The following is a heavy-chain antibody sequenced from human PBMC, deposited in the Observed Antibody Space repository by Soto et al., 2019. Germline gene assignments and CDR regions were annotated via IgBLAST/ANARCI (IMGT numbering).Heavy chain of an antibody. D-gene: IGHD2-8*01. Sequence: SQTLSLTCIVSGSSLTSYNWSWIRQFSGKGMEWIAYTSYTGNTNYNRSLQSRVTLSMDTSKNQLSLKLTSMTAADTAVYYCARDVHAGFTNYFDPWGQGTLVTVSS. J-gene: IGHJ5*02. CDR1: GSSLTSYN. V-gene: IGHV4-59*01. CDR3: ARDVHAGFTNYFDP. CDR2: TSYTGNT.